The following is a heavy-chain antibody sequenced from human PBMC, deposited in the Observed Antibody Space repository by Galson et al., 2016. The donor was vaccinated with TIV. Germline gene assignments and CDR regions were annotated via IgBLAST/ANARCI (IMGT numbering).Heavy chain of an antibody. V-gene: IGHV3-30*18. CDR2: ISYDGSNK. CDR3: AKDRDLYPPFMGAFDH. CDR1: GFTFSRFG. D-gene: IGHD3-16*01. Sequence: SLRLSCAASGFTFSRFGMHWVRQAPGKGLEWVAVISYDGSNKYYADSVKGRLTISRDNSKSTLYLQMNSLRAEDTAVYYCAKDRDLYPPFMGAFDHWGQGTTVTVSS. J-gene: IGHJ4*02.